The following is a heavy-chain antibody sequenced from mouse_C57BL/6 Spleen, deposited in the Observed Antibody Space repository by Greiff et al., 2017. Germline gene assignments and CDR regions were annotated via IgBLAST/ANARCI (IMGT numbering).Heavy chain of an antibody. CDR2: IWGVGST. V-gene: IGHV2-6*01. CDR1: GFSLTSYG. CDR3: ASEGYDGPWFAY. D-gene: IGHD2-3*01. J-gene: IGHJ3*01. Sequence: VKLQESGPGLVAPSQSLSITCTVSGFSLTSYGVDWVRQSPGKGLEWLGVIWGVGSTNYNSALKSRLSISKDNSKSQVFLKMNSLQTDDTAMYYCASEGYDGPWFAYWGQGTLVTVSA.